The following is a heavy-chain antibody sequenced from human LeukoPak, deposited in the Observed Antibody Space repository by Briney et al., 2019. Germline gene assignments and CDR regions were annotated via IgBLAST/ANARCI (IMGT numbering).Heavy chain of an antibody. Sequence: SQTLSLTRSVSGGSIRSGTYYWSWIRQLPGKGLEWIGYISYSGTTYYNPSLKSRVTISVDTSKNQFSLNVSSVTAADTALYYCTRAYGGNTHIDSWGQGTLVTVSS. J-gene: IGHJ4*02. CDR1: GGSIRSGTYY. CDR3: TRAYGGNTHIDS. CDR2: ISYSGTT. D-gene: IGHD4-23*01. V-gene: IGHV4-31*03.